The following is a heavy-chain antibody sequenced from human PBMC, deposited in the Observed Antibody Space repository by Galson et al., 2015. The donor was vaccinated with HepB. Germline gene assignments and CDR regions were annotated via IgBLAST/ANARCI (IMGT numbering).Heavy chain of an antibody. Sequence: TLSLTCTVSGGSISSYYWSWIRQPPGKGLEWIGYIYYSGSTNYNPSLKSRVTISVDTSKNQFSLKLSSVTAADTAVYYCARAGTYYDFWSGYYIFDYWGQGTLVTVSS. CDR2: IYYSGST. CDR1: GGSISSYY. J-gene: IGHJ4*02. D-gene: IGHD3-3*01. CDR3: ARAGTYYDFWSGYYIFDY. V-gene: IGHV4-59*01.